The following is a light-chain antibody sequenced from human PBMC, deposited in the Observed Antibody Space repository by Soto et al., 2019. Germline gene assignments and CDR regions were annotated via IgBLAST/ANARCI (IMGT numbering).Light chain of an antibody. CDR2: EGS. Sequence: QSVLTQPASVSGSPGQSITISCTGTSSDVGSYNLVSWYQQHPGKAPKLMIYEGSKRPSGVSNRFSGSKSGNTASLTISGLQAEDEADSYCCSYAGSSTSVFGTGTKLTVL. J-gene: IGLJ1*01. CDR3: CSYAGSSTSV. CDR1: SSDVGSYNL. V-gene: IGLV2-23*01.